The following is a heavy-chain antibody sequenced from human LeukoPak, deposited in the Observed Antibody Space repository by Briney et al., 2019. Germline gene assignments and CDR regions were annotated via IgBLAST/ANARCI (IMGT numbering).Heavy chain of an antibody. J-gene: IGHJ6*02. Sequence: PSETLSLTCTVSGGSISSYYWSWIRQPPGKGLEWIGYIYYSGSTNYNPSLKSRVTISVDTSKNQFSLKLSSVTAADTAVYYCARMSYSGYDWNYYYYGMDVWGQGTTVTVSS. CDR3: ARMSYSGYDWNYYYYGMDV. CDR2: IYYSGST. CDR1: GGSISSYY. V-gene: IGHV4-59*08. D-gene: IGHD5-12*01.